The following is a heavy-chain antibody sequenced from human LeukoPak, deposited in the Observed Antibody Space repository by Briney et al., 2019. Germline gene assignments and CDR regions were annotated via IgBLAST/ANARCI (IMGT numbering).Heavy chain of an antibody. CDR3: ARAYCSGGSCYSGFDY. J-gene: IGHJ4*02. D-gene: IGHD2-15*01. CDR2: IYTSGST. Sequence: SETLSLTCTVSGGSISSYYWSWIRQPAGKGLEWIGRIYTSGSTNYNPSLKSRVTMSVDTSKNQFSLKLSSVTAADTAVYYCARAYCSGGSCYSGFDYWGQGTLVTVSS. CDR1: GGSISSYY. V-gene: IGHV4-4*07.